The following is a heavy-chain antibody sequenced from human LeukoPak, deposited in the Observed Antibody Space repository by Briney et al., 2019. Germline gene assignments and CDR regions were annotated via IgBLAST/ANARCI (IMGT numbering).Heavy chain of an antibody. CDR1: GGSISSYY. CDR2: IYYSGST. Sequence: PSETLSLTCTVSGGSISSYYWSWIRQPPGKGLEWIGYIYYSGSTNYNPSLKSRVTISVDTSKNQFSLKLSSVTAADTAVDYCARDYFAYSGSYRHFYGMDVWGQGTTVTVSS. J-gene: IGHJ6*02. V-gene: IGHV4-59*01. D-gene: IGHD1-26*01. CDR3: ARDYFAYSGSYRHFYGMDV.